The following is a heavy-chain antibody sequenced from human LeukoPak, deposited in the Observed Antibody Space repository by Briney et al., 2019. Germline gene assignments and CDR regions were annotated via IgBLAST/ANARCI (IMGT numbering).Heavy chain of an antibody. CDR3: AKEGGYHYFDY. CDR1: GFTFDDYA. J-gene: IGHJ4*02. D-gene: IGHD3-22*01. V-gene: IGHV3-9*01. CDR2: ISWNSGSI. Sequence: GRSLRLSCAASGFTFDDYAMHWVRQAPGKGLEWVSGISWNSGSIGYADSVKGRFTISRDNAKNSLYLQMNSLRAEDTALYYCAKEGGYHYFDYWGQGTLVTVSS.